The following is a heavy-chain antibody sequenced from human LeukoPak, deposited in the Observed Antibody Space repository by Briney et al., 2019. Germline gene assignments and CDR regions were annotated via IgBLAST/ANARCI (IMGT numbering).Heavy chain of an antibody. CDR2: ISTYTGNS. J-gene: IGHJ4*02. D-gene: IGHD4-17*01. Sequence: GASVKVSCNASGYTFSNYVLTWVRQAPGQGLEWMGRISTYTGNSNYAQKFQDRVTMTTDTSTSTAYMELRNLSYDDTAVYYCARTTTTMTTHGEVDFWGQGTLVTVSS. CDR3: ARTTTTMTTHGEVDF. V-gene: IGHV1-18*01. CDR1: GYTFSNYV.